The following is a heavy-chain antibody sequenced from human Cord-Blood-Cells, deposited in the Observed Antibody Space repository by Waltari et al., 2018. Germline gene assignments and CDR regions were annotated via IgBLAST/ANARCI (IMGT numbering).Heavy chain of an antibody. CDR3: ARGDPPIGGSGIYLYEGTIDY. CDR2: INPNSGGT. CDR1: GYTFTGYY. D-gene: IGHD3-10*01. J-gene: IGHJ4*02. Sequence: QVQLVQSGAEVKKPGASVKVSCKASGYTFTGYYMHWVRQAPGQGLEWMGWINPNSGGTNDAQKFQGRVTMTRDTSISSAYMELSRLRSDDTAVYYCARGDPPIGGSGIYLYEGTIDYWGQGTLVTVSS. V-gene: IGHV1-2*02.